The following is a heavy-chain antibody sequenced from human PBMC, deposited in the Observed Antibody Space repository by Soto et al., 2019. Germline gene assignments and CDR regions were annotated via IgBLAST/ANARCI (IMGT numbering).Heavy chain of an antibody. Sequence: PGGSLRLSCAASVFTFISYWMHWVRQAPGKGLVWVSRINSDGSSTSYADSVKGRFTISRDNAKNTLCLQMNSLRAEDTAVYYCARTIQLGLFDYWGQGTLVTSPQ. V-gene: IGHV3-74*01. D-gene: IGHD5-18*01. CDR2: INSDGSST. CDR1: VFTFISYW. CDR3: ARTIQLGLFDY. J-gene: IGHJ4*02.